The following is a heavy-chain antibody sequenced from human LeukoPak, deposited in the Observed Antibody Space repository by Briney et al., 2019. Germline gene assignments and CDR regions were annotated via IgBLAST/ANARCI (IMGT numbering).Heavy chain of an antibody. D-gene: IGHD3-22*01. CDR3: ATGSYYYDSSGYLYWFDP. Sequence: GASVKVSCKVSGYTLTELSMHWVRQAPGKGLEWMGGFDPEDGETIYAQKFQGRVTMTEDTSTDTAYMELSSLRSEDTAVYYCATGSYYYDSSGYLYWFDPWGQGTLVTVSS. V-gene: IGHV1-24*01. J-gene: IGHJ5*02. CDR1: GYTLTELS. CDR2: FDPEDGET.